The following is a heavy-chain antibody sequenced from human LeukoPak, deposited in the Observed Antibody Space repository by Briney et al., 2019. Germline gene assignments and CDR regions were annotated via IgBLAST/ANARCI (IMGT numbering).Heavy chain of an antibody. V-gene: IGHV1-8*01. J-gene: IGHJ4*02. CDR1: GYTFTSYE. CDR2: MSPNSGNT. CDR3: ARSYEVDY. Sequence: ASVKVSCKASGYTFTSYEINWVRQATGQGLEWMGWMSPNSGNTGYARKFQGRVTMTRNTSISTAYMELSSLRSEDTAVYYCARSYEVDYWGQGTLVTVSS. D-gene: IGHD5-12*01.